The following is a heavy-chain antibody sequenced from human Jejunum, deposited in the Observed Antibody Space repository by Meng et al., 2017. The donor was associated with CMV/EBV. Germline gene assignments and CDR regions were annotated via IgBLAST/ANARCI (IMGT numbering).Heavy chain of an antibody. Sequence: CKVSGFRVGISHMNWGRQAPGKGLEWVSVICSGDTTHYADSVKGRFIISRDNSMNTLYLQMDSLRAEDTAVYYCVVGHDSRKVAYWGQGTLVTVSS. CDR2: ICSGDTT. D-gene: IGHD2-15*01. J-gene: IGHJ4*02. V-gene: IGHV3-53*01. CDR3: VVGHDSRKVAY. CDR1: GFRVGISH.